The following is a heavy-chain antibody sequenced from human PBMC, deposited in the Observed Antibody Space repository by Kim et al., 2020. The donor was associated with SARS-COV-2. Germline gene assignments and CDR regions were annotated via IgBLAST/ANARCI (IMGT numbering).Heavy chain of an antibody. Sequence: GGSLRLSCAASSYSFSIYEMNWVRQAPGKGLEWLSYISNTGDTVYYADSVEGRFTISRDNGKNSLYLQLDSLRVEDTAVYYCALIMPREDSFNIWGQGT. V-gene: IGHV3-48*03. CDR1: SYSFSIYE. J-gene: IGHJ3*02. CDR3: ALIMPREDSFNI. D-gene: IGHD2-2*01. CDR2: ISNTGDTV.